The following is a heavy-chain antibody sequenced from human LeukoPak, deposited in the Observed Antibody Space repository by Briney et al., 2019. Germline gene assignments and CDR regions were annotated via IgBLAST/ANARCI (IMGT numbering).Heavy chain of an antibody. V-gene: IGHV1-8*03. D-gene: IGHD6-13*01. CDR3: ARNLPYSSSWYYYYYYRDV. CDR1: GYTFTSYD. CDR2: MNPNSGNT. Sequence: GASVKVSCKASGYTFTSYDINWVRQATGQGLEWMGWMNPNSGNTGYAQKFQGRVTITRNTSISTAYMELSSLRSEDTAVYYCARNLPYSSSWYYYYYYRDVWGKGTTVTVSS. J-gene: IGHJ6*03.